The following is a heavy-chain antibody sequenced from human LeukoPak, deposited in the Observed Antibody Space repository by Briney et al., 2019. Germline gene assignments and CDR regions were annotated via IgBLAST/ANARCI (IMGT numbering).Heavy chain of an antibody. V-gene: IGHV4-39*02. D-gene: IGHD2-21*02. J-gene: IGHJ4*02. CDR2: IYYSGST. CDR1: GGSISSSSYY. CDR3: ARDLFRDWTIDY. Sequence: SETLSLTCTVSGGSISSSSYYWGWIRQPPGKGLEWIGSIYYSGSTYYNPSLKSRVTISVDTSKNQFSLKLSSVTAADTAVYYCARDLFRDWTIDYWGQGTLVTVSS.